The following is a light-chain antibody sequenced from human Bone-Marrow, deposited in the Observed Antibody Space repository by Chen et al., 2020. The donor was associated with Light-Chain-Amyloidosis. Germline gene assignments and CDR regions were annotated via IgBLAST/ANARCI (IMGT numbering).Light chain of an antibody. CDR1: NIGSKS. J-gene: IGLJ2*01. Sequence: SYVVNQPPSVSASPGQTARITCGGNNIGSKSVHWYQQKPGQAPILVVYDDRDRPSGIPGRFSGSNFGNTATLTVSRVEAGDEADYYCQVWDSSSDHVVFGGGTKLTVL. V-gene: IGLV3-21*02. CDR3: QVWDSSSDHVV. CDR2: DDR.